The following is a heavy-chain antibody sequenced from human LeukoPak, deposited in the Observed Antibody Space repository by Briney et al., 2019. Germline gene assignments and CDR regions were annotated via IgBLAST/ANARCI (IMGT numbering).Heavy chain of an antibody. CDR3: ARDLRGYSYEINWFDP. D-gene: IGHD5-18*01. Sequence: ASVKVSCKASGYTFTSYGISWVRQAPGQGLEWMGWINPNSGGTNYAQKFQGRVTMTRDTSISTAYMELSRLRSDDTAVYYCARDLRGYSYEINWFDPWGQGTLVTVSS. V-gene: IGHV1-2*02. CDR1: GYTFTSYG. J-gene: IGHJ5*02. CDR2: INPNSGGT.